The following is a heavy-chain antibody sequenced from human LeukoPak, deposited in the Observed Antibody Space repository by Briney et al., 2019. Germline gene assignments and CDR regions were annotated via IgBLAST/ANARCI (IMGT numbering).Heavy chain of an antibody. D-gene: IGHD2-2*01. CDR3: ARFGVVVPAARGNWFDP. Sequence: SETLSLTCAVSGGSISSGGYSWSWIRQPPGTGLEWIGYIYHSGSTYYNPSLKSRVTISVDRSKNQFSLKLSSVTAADTAVYYCARFGVVVPAARGNWFDPWGQGTLVTVSS. CDR2: IYHSGST. CDR1: GGSISSGGYS. V-gene: IGHV4-30-2*01. J-gene: IGHJ5*02.